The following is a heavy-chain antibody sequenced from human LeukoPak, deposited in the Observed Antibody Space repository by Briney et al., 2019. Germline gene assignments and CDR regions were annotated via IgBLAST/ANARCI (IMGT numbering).Heavy chain of an antibody. V-gene: IGHV1-2*02. J-gene: IGHJ3*02. D-gene: IGHD4-17*01. CDR3: AIMTTVPNARDDAFDI. CDR1: GYTFTGYY. CDR2: INPNSGGT. Sequence: ASVKVSCKASGYTFTGYYMHWVRQAPGQGLEWMGWINPNSGGTNYAQKFQGRVTMTRDTSISTAYMELSRLRSDDTAVYYCAIMTTVPNARDDAFDIWGQGTMVTVSS.